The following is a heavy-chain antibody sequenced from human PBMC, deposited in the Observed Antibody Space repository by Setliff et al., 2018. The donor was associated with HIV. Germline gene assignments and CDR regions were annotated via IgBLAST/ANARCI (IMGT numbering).Heavy chain of an antibody. CDR2: INWNGGST. CDR1: GFTFDNVD. J-gene: IGHJ4*03. CDR3: ARDLSYDYDRSSDTFDY. Sequence: GGSLRLSCAASGFTFDNVDMSWVRQAPGKGLEWVSGINWNGGSTGYADSVKGRFTISRDNAKNSLYLQMNSLRAEDTAVYYCARDLSYDYDRSSDTFDYWGQGTMVTVSS. V-gene: IGHV3-20*04. D-gene: IGHD3-22*01.